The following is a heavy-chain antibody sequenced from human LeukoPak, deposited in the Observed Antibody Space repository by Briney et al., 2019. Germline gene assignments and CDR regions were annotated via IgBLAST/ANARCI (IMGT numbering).Heavy chain of an antibody. CDR3: AKSRAAQRGTEYWFDP. CDR2: IRYDGNNK. D-gene: IGHD6-13*01. V-gene: IGHV3-30*02. J-gene: IGHJ5*02. CDR1: GFTFSSYG. Sequence: GGSLRLSCAASGFTFSSYGMHWVRQAPGKGLEWVAFIRYDGNNKYYADSVKGRFTISRDNPKNTLYLQMNSLRAEDTAVYYCAKSRAAQRGTEYWFDPWGQGTLVTVSS.